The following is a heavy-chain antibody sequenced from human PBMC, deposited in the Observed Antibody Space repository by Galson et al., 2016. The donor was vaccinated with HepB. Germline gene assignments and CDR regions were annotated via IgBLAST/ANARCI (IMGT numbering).Heavy chain of an antibody. D-gene: IGHD6-19*01. Sequence: SVKVSCKASGYTFTAYALHWVRQAPGQRLEWMGWISAENGNTKYSQKFQGRVTMTRDSSASAVYMELSSLTSEDTAFYYCARDEMAVAGAFDSWGQGSLVTVSS. CDR3: ARDEMAVAGAFDS. V-gene: IGHV1-3*01. J-gene: IGHJ4*02. CDR1: GYTFTAYA. CDR2: ISAENGNT.